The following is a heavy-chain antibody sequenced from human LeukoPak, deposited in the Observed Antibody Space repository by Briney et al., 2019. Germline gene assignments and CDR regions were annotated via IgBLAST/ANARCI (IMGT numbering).Heavy chain of an antibody. D-gene: IGHD5-24*01. V-gene: IGHV4-59*01. CDR1: GGSISSYY. J-gene: IGHJ4*02. Sequence: SETLSLTCTVSGGSISSYYWSWIRQPPGKGLEWIGYIYYSGSTNYNPSLKSRVTISVDTSKNQFSLKLSSVTAADTAVYYCARDEGRAGYNSYWGQGTLVTVSS. CDR3: ARDEGRAGYNSY. CDR2: IYYSGST.